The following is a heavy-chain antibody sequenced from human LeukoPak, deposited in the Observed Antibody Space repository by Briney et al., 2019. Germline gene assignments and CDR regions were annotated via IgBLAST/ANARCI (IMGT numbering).Heavy chain of an antibody. Sequence: GGSLRLSCAAPAFTLSDFTMHWVRQASGKGLEWVARIRSKANNYATEYGASVKGRFTISRDDAKNTAYLQMNSLNTEDTAIYYCSAGPSGWTEFFRHWGQGTLVTVSS. V-gene: IGHV3-73*01. CDR1: AFTLSDFT. CDR2: IRSKANNYAT. D-gene: IGHD6-19*01. J-gene: IGHJ1*01. CDR3: SAGPSGWTEFFRH.